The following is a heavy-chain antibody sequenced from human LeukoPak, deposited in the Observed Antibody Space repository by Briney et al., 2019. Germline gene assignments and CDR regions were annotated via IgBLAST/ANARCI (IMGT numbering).Heavy chain of an antibody. Sequence: SETLSLTCAVYGGTFSGYYWSWIRQPPGKRLEWVGESNDSGGTNYNPSLKSRVTLSVDTSKSQFSLKLTSVTAADTAVYYCARDQLRGYDYNWFDPWGQGTLVTVSS. CDR3: ARDQLRGYDYNWFDP. J-gene: IGHJ5*02. CDR1: GGTFSGYY. D-gene: IGHD3-3*01. CDR2: SNDSGGT. V-gene: IGHV4-34*01.